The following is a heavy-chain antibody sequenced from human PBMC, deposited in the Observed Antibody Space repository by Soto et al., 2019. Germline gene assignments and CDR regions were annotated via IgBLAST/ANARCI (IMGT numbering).Heavy chain of an antibody. D-gene: IGHD1-1*01. J-gene: IGHJ4*02. CDR1: GFSLSTSGVG. V-gene: IGHV2-5*02. Sequence: QITLKESGPTRVKPTQTLTLTCTFSGFSLSTSGVGVGCIRQPPGKALERLALIYWDDDKRYNPSLKSRLTITKDTSKNQVVLTMTNMDPVDTATYYCAHRVGLQGNWNGGYFDFWGQGALVTVSS. CDR2: IYWDDDK. CDR3: AHRVGLQGNWNGGYFDF.